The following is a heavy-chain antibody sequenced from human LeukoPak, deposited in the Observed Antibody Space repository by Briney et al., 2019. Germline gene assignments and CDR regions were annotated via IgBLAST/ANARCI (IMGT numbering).Heavy chain of an antibody. CDR3: ARQVEGDYYYYMDV. CDR1: GYTFTGYY. V-gene: IGHV1-2*06. CDR2: INPNSGGT. J-gene: IGHJ6*03. Sequence: ASVKVSCKSSGYTFTGYYMHWVRQAPGQGLEWMGRINPNSGGTNYAQKFQGRVTMPMDTSISTAYMELSRLRSDDTAVYYCARQVEGDYYYYMDVWGKGTTVTVSS. D-gene: IGHD3-16*01.